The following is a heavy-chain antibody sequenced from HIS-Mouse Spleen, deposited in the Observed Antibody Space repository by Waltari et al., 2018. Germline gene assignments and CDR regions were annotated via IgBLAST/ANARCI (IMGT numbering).Heavy chain of an antibody. J-gene: IGHJ4*02. Sequence: QVQLVESGGGVVQPGRSLRLLRASSAFSFSTSARHWVRQAPGKGLEWVAVISYDGSNKYYADSVKGRFTISRDNSKNTLYLQMNSLRAEDTAVYYCARGLNTARPSHFDYWGQGTLVTVSS. V-gene: IGHV3-30-3*01. CDR1: AFSFSTSA. CDR2: ISYDGSNK. CDR3: ARGLNTARPSHFDY. D-gene: IGHD6-6*01.